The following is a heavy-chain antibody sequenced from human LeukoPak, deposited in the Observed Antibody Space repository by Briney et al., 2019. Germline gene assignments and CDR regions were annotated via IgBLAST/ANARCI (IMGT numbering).Heavy chain of an antibody. CDR2: IYYSGST. CDR1: GGSISSHY. J-gene: IGHJ5*02. D-gene: IGHD2-2*01. CDR3: ARVVPHWFDP. Sequence: SETLSLTCTVSGGSISSHYWSWIRQPPGKGLEWIGYIYYSGSTNYNPSLKGRVTISVDTSKNQFSLKLSSVTAADTAVYYCARVVPHWFDPWGQGTLVTVSS. V-gene: IGHV4-59*11.